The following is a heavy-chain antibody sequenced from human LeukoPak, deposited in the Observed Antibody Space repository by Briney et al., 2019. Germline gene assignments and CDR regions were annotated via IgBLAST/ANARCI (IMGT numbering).Heavy chain of an antibody. V-gene: IGHV4-38-2*01. CDR3: ARHYVARYYYDSSGYYQNWFDP. CDR1: GYSISSGYY. CDR2: IYHSGST. Sequence: SETLSLTCAVSGYSISSGYYWGWIRQPPGKGLEWIGSIYHSGSTYYNPSLKSRVTISVDTSKNQFSLKLISVTAADTAVYYCARHYVARYYYDSSGYYQNWFDPWGQGTLVTVSS. J-gene: IGHJ5*02. D-gene: IGHD3-22*01.